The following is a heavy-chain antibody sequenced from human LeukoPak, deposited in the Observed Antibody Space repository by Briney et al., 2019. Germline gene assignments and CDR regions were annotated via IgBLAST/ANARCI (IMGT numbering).Heavy chain of an antibody. Sequence: GGSLRLSCAASGFTFDDYAMHWVRQAPGKGLEWVSGISWNSGSIGYADSVKGRFTISRDNSKNTLYLQMNSLRAEDTAVYYCANKMGDYYDSSGYFLDWGQGTLVTVSS. V-gene: IGHV3-9*01. CDR2: ISWNSGSI. D-gene: IGHD3-22*01. CDR1: GFTFDDYA. J-gene: IGHJ4*02. CDR3: ANKMGDYYDSSGYFLD.